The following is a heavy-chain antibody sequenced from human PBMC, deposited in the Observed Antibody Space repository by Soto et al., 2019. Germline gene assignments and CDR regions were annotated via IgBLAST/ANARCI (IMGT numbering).Heavy chain of an antibody. D-gene: IGHD6-6*01. CDR2: ISYDGSNK. Sequence: GGSLRLSCAASGFTFSSYGMHWVRQAPGKGLEWVAVISYDGSNKYYADSVKGRFTISRDNSKNTLYLQMNSLRAEETAVYYCAKDKLKQLVPYYYYGMDVWGQGTTVTVSS. J-gene: IGHJ6*02. CDR1: GFTFSSYG. V-gene: IGHV3-30*18. CDR3: AKDKLKQLVPYYYYGMDV.